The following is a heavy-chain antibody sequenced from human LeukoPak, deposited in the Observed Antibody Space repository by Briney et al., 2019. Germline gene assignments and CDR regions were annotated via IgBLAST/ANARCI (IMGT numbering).Heavy chain of an antibody. CDR1: GGTFSSYA. Sequence: SVKVSCKASGGTFSSYAISWVRQAPGQGLEWMGRIIPILGIANYAQKFQGRVTITADKSTSTAYMELSSLRSEDTAVYYCARGNNVGPTNPFDYWGQGTLVTISS. J-gene: IGHJ4*02. CDR2: IIPILGIA. D-gene: IGHD1-26*01. CDR3: ARGNNVGPTNPFDY. V-gene: IGHV1-69*04.